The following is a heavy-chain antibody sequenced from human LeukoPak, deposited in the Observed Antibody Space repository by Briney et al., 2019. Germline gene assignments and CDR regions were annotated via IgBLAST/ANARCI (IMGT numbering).Heavy chain of an antibody. CDR2: IYHSGST. D-gene: IGHD3-16*01. V-gene: IGHV4-38-2*01. CDR3: AGHSFPFGSQPWHYLDY. Sequence: PSETLSLTCAVSGYSISSGYYWGWIRQPPGKGLEWIGSIYHSGSTYYNPSLKSRVTISVDTSKNQFSLKLSSVTAADTAVYYCAGHSFPFGSQPWHYLDYWGQGTLVTVSS. CDR1: GYSISSGYY. J-gene: IGHJ4*02.